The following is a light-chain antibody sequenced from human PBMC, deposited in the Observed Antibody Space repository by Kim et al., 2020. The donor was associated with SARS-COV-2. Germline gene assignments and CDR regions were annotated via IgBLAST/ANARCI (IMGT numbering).Light chain of an antibody. CDR3: QQWGS. CDR1: QDISNY. J-gene: IGKJ2*04. Sequence: PSSRSASVGDRVTITCQASQDISNYLNWYQQKPGKAPKLLIYDASNLETGVPSRFSGSGSGTDFTFTISSLQPEDIATYYCQQWGSFGQGTKLEIK. V-gene: IGKV1-33*01. CDR2: DAS.